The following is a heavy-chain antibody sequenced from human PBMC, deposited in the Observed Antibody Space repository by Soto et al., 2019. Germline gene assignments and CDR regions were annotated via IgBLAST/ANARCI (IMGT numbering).Heavy chain of an antibody. CDR1: GGSNIRDGYY. CDR2: ISYSGSY. J-gene: IGHJ4*02. Sequence: QVQLQESGPGLVKPSQTLSLTCTVSGGSNIRDGYYWSWIRQHPGKDLEWIAYISYSGSYYSNPSLKSRVTISADTSKNQCSLRLTSVTAADTAVYFCARATPAGSADFWGQGTLVTVSS. CDR3: ARATPAGSADF. D-gene: IGHD2-2*01. V-gene: IGHV4-31*03.